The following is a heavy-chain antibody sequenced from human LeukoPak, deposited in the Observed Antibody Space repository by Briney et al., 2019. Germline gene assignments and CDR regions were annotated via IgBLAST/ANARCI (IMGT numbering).Heavy chain of an antibody. D-gene: IGHD2-2*01. V-gene: IGHV1-18*01. CDR2: ISAYNGNT. CDR1: GYTWTSYG. CDR3: AGDHPLGCSSTSCYWSPLDY. Sequence: ASVKVSCTASGYTWTSYGISWVRKAPGQGLEWMGWISAYNGNTDYAQKLQGRVTMTTDTSTSTAYMELRSLRSDDPAAYYCAGDHPLGCSSTSCYWSPLDYWGQGTLVTVSS. J-gene: IGHJ4*02.